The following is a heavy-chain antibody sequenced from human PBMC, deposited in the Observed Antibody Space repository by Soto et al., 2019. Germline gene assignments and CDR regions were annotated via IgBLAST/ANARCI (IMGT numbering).Heavy chain of an antibody. Sequence: EVQLVESGGGLVQPGGSLRLSCAASGFTFSTHSMNWVRQAPGKGLEWISYITSSDVTMYADSVKGRFTISRDNAKNSLYLKMNSLRGEDTAVYFCVGEVGFQLRYWGQGTLVTVSS. CDR2: ITSSDVTM. CDR1: GFTFSTHS. D-gene: IGHD2-2*01. CDR3: VGEVGFQLRY. J-gene: IGHJ4*02. V-gene: IGHV3-48*01.